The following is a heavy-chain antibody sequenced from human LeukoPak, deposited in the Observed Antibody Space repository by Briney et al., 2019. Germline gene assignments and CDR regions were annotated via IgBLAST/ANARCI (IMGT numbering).Heavy chain of an antibody. J-gene: IGHJ6*02. Sequence: GGSLRLSCAASGFTFSSYWMHWLRQEPRKGLVWVSRISTDGSSRSYADSVKGRFTISRDNGKNTLYLQMNSLRAEDTAVYYCATYNVDYYDTSDGMDVWGQGTTVTVSS. CDR2: ISTDGSSR. CDR1: GFTFSSYW. V-gene: IGHV3-74*01. CDR3: ATYNVDYYDTSDGMDV. D-gene: IGHD3-22*01.